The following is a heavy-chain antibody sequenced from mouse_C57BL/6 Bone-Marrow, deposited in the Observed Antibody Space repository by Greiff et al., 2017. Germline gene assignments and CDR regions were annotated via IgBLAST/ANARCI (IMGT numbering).Heavy chain of an antibody. J-gene: IGHJ3*01. D-gene: IGHD1-1*01. CDR3: ARRDYGSSPFAY. Sequence: EVQLQQSGPELVKPGASVKISCKASGYTFTDYYMNWVKQSHGKSLEWIGDINPNNGGTSYNQKFKGKATLTVDKSSSTAYMELRSLTSEDSAVYYCARRDYGSSPFAYWGQGTLGTVSA. V-gene: IGHV1-26*01. CDR2: INPNNGGT. CDR1: GYTFTDYY.